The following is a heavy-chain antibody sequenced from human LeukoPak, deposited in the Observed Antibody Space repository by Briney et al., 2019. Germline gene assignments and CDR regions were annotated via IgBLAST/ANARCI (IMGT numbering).Heavy chain of an antibody. Sequence: PGGSLRLSCAASGFTVSSNYMSWVRQAPGKGLEWVSVIYSGGSTYYADSVKGRFTISRDNSKNTLYLQMNSLRAEDTAVYYCAKDTDYDYIWGSYRYFDYWGQGTLVTVSS. D-gene: IGHD3-16*02. CDR3: AKDTDYDYIWGSYRYFDY. CDR2: IYSGGST. V-gene: IGHV3-66*01. J-gene: IGHJ4*02. CDR1: GFTVSSNY.